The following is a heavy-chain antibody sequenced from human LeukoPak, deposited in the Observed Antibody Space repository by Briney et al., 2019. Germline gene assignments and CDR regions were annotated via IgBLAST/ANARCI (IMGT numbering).Heavy chain of an antibody. CDR2: IYYSGST. J-gene: IGHJ5*02. Sequence: SETLSLTCTVSGGSISSYYWSWIRQPPGKGLKWIGYIYYSGSTNYNPSLKSRVTISVDTSKNQFSLKLSSVTAADTAVYYCARIKRYSGSYSWFDPWGQGTLVTVSS. V-gene: IGHV4-59*01. CDR1: GGSISSYY. CDR3: ARIKRYSGSYSWFDP. D-gene: IGHD1-26*01.